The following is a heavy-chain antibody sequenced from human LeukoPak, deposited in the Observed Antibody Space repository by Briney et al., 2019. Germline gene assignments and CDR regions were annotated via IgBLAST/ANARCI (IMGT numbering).Heavy chain of an antibody. V-gene: IGHV3-30-3*01. Sequence: PGGSLRLSCAASGFSFSIYAMHWVRQAPGKGLEWVAVISYDGNNKYYADSVKGRFTISRDNSQNTLYLQMNSLRDEDTAVYYCARDRGAKYSSGWASNWLDSWGQGTLVTVSS. CDR3: ARDRGAKYSSGWASNWLDS. J-gene: IGHJ5*01. CDR1: GFSFSIYA. CDR2: ISYDGNNK. D-gene: IGHD6-19*01.